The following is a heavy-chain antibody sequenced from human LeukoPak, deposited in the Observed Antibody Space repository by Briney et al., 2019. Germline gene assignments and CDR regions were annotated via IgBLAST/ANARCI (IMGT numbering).Heavy chain of an antibody. CDR2: IIPIFGTA. D-gene: IGHD6-6*01. Sequence: SVKVSCRASGGTFSSYAISWVRQAPGQGLEWMGGIIPIFGTANYAQKFQGRVTITADESTSTAYMELSSLRSEDTAVYYCGRLPVWIAARPYYYYGMDVWGQGTTVTVSS. CDR1: GGTFSSYA. CDR3: GRLPVWIAARPYYYYGMDV. V-gene: IGHV1-69*13. J-gene: IGHJ6*02.